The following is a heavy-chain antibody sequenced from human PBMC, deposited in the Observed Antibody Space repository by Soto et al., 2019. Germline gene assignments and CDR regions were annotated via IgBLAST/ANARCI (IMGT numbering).Heavy chain of an antibody. Sequence: GGSLRLSCVASGFTFSTYAMSWVRQAPGKGLEWVSAISGSGGSTYYADSVKGRFTITRDNSKNTLYLQMNSLRAEDTAVYYCASRSRKREQWRGIGYYYGMDVWGQGTTVTVSS. CDR2: ISGSGGST. V-gene: IGHV3-23*01. J-gene: IGHJ6*02. CDR3: ASRSRKREQWRGIGYYYGMDV. CDR1: GFTFSTYA. D-gene: IGHD6-19*01.